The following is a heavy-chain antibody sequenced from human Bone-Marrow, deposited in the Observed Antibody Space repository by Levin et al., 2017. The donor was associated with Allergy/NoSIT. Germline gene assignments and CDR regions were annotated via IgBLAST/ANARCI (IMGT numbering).Heavy chain of an antibody. CDR1: EFIFSSYT. Sequence: GESLKISCSGSEFIFSSYTMTWVRQAPGKGLEWISDISTSGDTKNYADSVKGRFTVSRDNAKNSLFLQMNSLRDEDTAVYYCARHDYGVNFFDYWGQGTLVTVSS. CDR3: ARHDYGVNFFDY. CDR2: ISTSGDTK. D-gene: IGHD4-17*01. J-gene: IGHJ4*02. V-gene: IGHV3-48*02.